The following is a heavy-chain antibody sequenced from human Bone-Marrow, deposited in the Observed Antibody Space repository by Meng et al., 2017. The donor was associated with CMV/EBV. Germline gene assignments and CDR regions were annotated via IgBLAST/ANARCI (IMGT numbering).Heavy chain of an antibody. D-gene: IGHD2-8*02. Sequence: SETLSLTSTVSGGSTSRYYWSWIRQPPGKGLEWIGYIYYSGSTNYNPSLKSRVTISVDTSKNQVSLRLNSVTAADTAVYYCAREDIVLVVPSIQLYGDRGWFDTWGQGTLVTVSS. J-gene: IGHJ5*02. CDR3: AREDIVLVVPSIQLYGDRGWFDT. CDR1: GGSTSRYY. V-gene: IGHV4-59*12. CDR2: IYYSGST.